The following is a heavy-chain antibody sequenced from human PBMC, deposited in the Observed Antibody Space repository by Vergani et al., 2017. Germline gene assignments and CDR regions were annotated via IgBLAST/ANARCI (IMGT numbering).Heavy chain of an antibody. Sequence: QVQLVQSGVEVKKPGASVRVSCKASPYTFSGYGISWVRQAPGQGLQWVGWISGDNGNTNYAQNLQGRVTMTIETSTNTAYMELRSLRSDDTAVYYCARSYSGSYYEAVDNWFDLWGQGTLVTVSS. CDR2: ISGDNGNT. V-gene: IGHV1-18*01. D-gene: IGHD1-26*01. J-gene: IGHJ5*01. CDR1: PYTFSGYG. CDR3: ARSYSGSYYEAVDNWFDL.